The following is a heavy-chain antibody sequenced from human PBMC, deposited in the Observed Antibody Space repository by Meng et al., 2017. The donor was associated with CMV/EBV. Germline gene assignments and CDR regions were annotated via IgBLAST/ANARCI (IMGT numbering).Heavy chain of an antibody. V-gene: IGHV3-30-3*01. CDR1: GFTFSSYA. Sequence: GGSLRLSCAASGFTFSSYAMHWVRQAPGKGLEWVAVISYDGSNKYYADSVKGRFTISRDNSKNTLYLQMNSLRAEDTAVYYCARTRDVLRFLEWLLPIDYWGQGTLVTVSS. J-gene: IGHJ4*02. CDR2: ISYDGSNK. D-gene: IGHD3-3*01. CDR3: ARTRDVLRFLEWLLPIDY.